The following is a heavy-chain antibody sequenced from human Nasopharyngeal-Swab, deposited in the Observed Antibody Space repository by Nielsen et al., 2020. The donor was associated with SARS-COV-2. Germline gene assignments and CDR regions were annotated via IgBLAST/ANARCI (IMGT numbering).Heavy chain of an antibody. D-gene: IGHD3-10*02. J-gene: IGHJ4*02. V-gene: IGHV3-74*01. Sequence: VRQAPGKGLVWVSRINSDGSSTSYADSVKGRFTISRDNSKNTLYLQMNSLRAEDTAVYYCAKDPMLGPLDYWGQGTLVTVSS. CDR2: INSDGSST. CDR3: AKDPMLGPLDY.